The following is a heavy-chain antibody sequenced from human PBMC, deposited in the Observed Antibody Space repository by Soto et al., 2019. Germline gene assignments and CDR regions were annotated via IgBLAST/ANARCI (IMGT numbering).Heavy chain of an antibody. CDR1: GGTFSSYA. CDR3: AAGGQWELLPLDP. CDR2: IIPIFGTA. D-gene: IGHD1-26*01. Sequence: SVKVSCKASGGTFSSYAISWVRQAPGQGLEWMGGIIPIFGTANYAQKFQGRVTITADKPTSTAYMELSSLRSEDTAVYYCAAGGQWELLPLDPWGQGTLVTVSS. V-gene: IGHV1-69*06. J-gene: IGHJ5*02.